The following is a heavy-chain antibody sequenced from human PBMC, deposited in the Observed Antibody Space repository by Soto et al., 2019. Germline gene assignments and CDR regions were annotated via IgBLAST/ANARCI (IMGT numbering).Heavy chain of an antibody. D-gene: IGHD2-2*01. Sequence: GGSLRLSCAASGFTFSNAWMSWVRQAPGKGLEWVGRIKSKTDGGTTDYAAPVKGRFTISRDDSKNTLYLQMNSLKTEDTAVYYCTTDLGYCSSTSCYHWFDPWGQGTLVTVSS. J-gene: IGHJ5*02. CDR3: TTDLGYCSSTSCYHWFDP. V-gene: IGHV3-15*01. CDR2: IKSKTDGGTT. CDR1: GFTFSNAW.